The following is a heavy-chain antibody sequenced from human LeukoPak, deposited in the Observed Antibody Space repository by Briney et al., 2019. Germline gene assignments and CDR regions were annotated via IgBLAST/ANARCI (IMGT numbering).Heavy chain of an antibody. Sequence: GGSLRLSCAASGFTFSKYWMHWVRQAPGKGLVWVSRLNSDGSNTNYADSVKGRFTISRDNAKNTVFLQMNNLRAEDTAVYYCARTATVAGSEFDYWGQGTLVTVPS. CDR3: ARTATVAGSEFDY. V-gene: IGHV3-74*01. J-gene: IGHJ4*02. CDR1: GFTFSKYW. CDR2: LNSDGSNT. D-gene: IGHD6-19*01.